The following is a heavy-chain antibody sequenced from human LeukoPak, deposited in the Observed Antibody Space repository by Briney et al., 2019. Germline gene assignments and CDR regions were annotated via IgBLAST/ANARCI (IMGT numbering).Heavy chain of an antibody. CDR2: IYYSGST. CDR3: ARAGIAAEDGMDV. CDR1: GGSINSYY. D-gene: IGHD6-13*01. J-gene: IGHJ6*02. Sequence: SETLSLTCTVSGGSINSYYWSWIRQPPGKGLEWIGYIYYSGSTNYNPSLKSRVTVSVDTSKNQFSLKLSSVTAADTAVYYCARAGIAAEDGMDVWGQGTTVTVSS. V-gene: IGHV4-59*01.